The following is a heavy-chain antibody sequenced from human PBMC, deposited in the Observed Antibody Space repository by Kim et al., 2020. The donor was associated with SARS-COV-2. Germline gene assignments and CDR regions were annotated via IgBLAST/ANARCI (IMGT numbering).Heavy chain of an antibody. CDR1: GYRFTKYL. V-gene: IGHV5-51*01. J-gene: IGHJ5*02. D-gene: IGHD2-15*01. CDR2: IYPDDSDT. Sequence: GESLKISCKGSGYRFTKYLISWVRQMPGKGLEWVGIIYPDDSDTRYSPSFQGQVTISADRSINTAYLQWTSLKASDTAIYYCAKTYCSGGDCYYVWFDHWGQGTLVTVSS. CDR3: AKTYCSGGDCYYVWFDH.